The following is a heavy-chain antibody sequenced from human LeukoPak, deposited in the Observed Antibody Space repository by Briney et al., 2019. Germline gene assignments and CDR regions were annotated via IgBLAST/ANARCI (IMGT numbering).Heavy chain of an antibody. Sequence: GGSLRLSCAASGFTFSSYGVHWVRQAPGKGLEWVAVIWYDGSNKYYADSVKGRFTISRDNSKNTLYLQMNSLRAEDTAVYYCARGYYDSSGYSFDYWGQGTLVTVSS. CDR1: GFTFSSYG. CDR2: IWYDGSNK. J-gene: IGHJ4*02. D-gene: IGHD3-22*01. V-gene: IGHV3-33*01. CDR3: ARGYYDSSGYSFDY.